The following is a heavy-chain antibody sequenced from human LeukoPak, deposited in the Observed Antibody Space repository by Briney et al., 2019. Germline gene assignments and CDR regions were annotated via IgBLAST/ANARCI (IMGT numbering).Heavy chain of an antibody. V-gene: IGHV3-48*04. D-gene: IGHD2-15*01. CDR2: ISSSGSTI. J-gene: IGHJ4*02. CDR3: ARGSWWTTHLVFDY. CDR1: GFTFSSYS. Sequence: GSLILSCAASGFTFSSYSMNWIRQAPGKRLEWVSYISSSGSTIYYADSVKGRFTISRDNAKNSLYLQMNSLRAEDTAVYYCARGSWWTTHLVFDYWGQGTLVTVSS.